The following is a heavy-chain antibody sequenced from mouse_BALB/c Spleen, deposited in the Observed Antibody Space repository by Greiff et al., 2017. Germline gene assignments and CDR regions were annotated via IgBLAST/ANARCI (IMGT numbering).Heavy chain of an antibody. CDR2: ISYSGST. CDR1: GYSITSDYA. V-gene: IGHV3-2*02. D-gene: IGHD2-10*02. Sequence: EVKLMESGPGLVKPSQSLSLTCTVTGYSITSDYAWNWIRQFPGNKLEWMGYISYSGSTSYNPSLKSRISITRDTSKNQFFLQLNSVTTEDTATYYCASEEYGNSGFAYWGQGTLVTVSA. CDR3: ASEEYGNSGFAY. J-gene: IGHJ3*01.